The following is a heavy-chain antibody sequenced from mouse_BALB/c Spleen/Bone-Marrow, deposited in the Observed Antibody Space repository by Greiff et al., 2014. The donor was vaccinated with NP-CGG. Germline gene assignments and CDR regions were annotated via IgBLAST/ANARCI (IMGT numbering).Heavy chain of an antibody. Sequence: VQLKESGPELVKPGASVKISCKASGYTFTDYNMHWVKQSHGQSLEWIGHIYPYNGGTGYNQEFKSKATLTVDNSSSKAYMEPHGLTFENSAVFYCTQIYDGYFLFAYGGQGPPLTV. CDR3: TQIYDGYFLFAY. CDR1: GYTFTDYN. CDR2: IYPYNGGT. V-gene: IGHV1S29*02. D-gene: IGHD2-3*01. J-gene: IGHJ2*01.